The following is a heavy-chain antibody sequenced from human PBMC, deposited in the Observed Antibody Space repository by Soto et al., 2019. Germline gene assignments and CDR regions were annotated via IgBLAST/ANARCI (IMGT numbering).Heavy chain of an antibody. J-gene: IGHJ3*02. CDR1: GFTFDDYA. CDR2: ISWNSGSI. CDR3: EKDIYADSIAVAGTGGNAFDI. Sequence: EVQLVESGGGLVQPGRSLRLSCAASGFTFDDYAMHWVRQAPGKGLEWVSGISWNSGSIGYADSVKGRFTISRDNAKNSLYLQMNSLRAEDTALYYCEKDIYADSIAVAGTGGNAFDIWGQGTMVTVSS. V-gene: IGHV3-9*01. D-gene: IGHD6-19*01.